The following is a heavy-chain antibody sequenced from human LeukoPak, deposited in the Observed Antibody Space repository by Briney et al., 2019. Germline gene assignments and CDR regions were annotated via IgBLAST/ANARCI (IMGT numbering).Heavy chain of an antibody. CDR1: GGSISSGSYY. V-gene: IGHV4-61*02. CDR2: IYTSGST. CDR3: AREEYSRNYYYYMDV. J-gene: IGHJ6*03. D-gene: IGHD2/OR15-2a*01. Sequence: SETLSLTCTVSGGSISSGSYYWSWIRQPAGKGLEWIGRIYTSGSTNYNPSLKSRVTISVDTSKNQFSLELSSVTAADTAVYYCAREEYSRNYYYYMDVWGKGTTVTISS.